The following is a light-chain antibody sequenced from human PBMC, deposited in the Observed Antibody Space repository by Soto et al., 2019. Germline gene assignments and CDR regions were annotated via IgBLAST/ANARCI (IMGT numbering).Light chain of an antibody. J-gene: IGKJ5*01. Sequence: DIQMTQSPSSLSASVGDRVTITCRASQGIGNDLGWYQQKPGKAPKRLIYAASSLQSGVPSRFSGSGSGTDFALKISRVEADDVGVYYCMQATHWPITFGQGTRLEIK. CDR1: QGIGND. V-gene: IGKV1-17*01. CDR3: MQATHWPIT. CDR2: AAS.